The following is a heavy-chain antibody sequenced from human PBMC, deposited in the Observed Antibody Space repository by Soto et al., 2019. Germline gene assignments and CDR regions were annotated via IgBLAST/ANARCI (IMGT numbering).Heavy chain of an antibody. Sequence: PGGSLRLSCAASGFTFSSDWMSWVRQAPGKGLEWVANIKQDGSEKYYVDSVKGRFTISRDNAKNSLYLQMNSLRAEDTAVYYCARDRSVLRFLEWLGPRGYYYYGMDVWGQGTTVTVSS. J-gene: IGHJ6*02. V-gene: IGHV3-7*05. CDR3: ARDRSVLRFLEWLGPRGYYYYGMDV. CDR2: IKQDGSEK. D-gene: IGHD3-3*01. CDR1: GFTFSSDW.